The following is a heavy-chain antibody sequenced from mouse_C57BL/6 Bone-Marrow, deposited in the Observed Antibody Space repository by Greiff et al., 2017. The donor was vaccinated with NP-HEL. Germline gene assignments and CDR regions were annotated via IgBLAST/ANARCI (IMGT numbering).Heavy chain of an antibody. Sequence: QVQLQQPGAELVMPGASVKLSCKASGYTFTSYWMLWVKQRPGQGLEWIGEIDPSDSYTNYNQKFKGKSTLTVDKSSSTAYMQLSSLTSEDSAVYYCARDYLAWFAYWGQGTLVTVSA. CDR1: GYTFTSYW. J-gene: IGHJ3*01. D-gene: IGHD1-1*01. V-gene: IGHV1-69*01. CDR3: ARDYLAWFAY. CDR2: IDPSDSYT.